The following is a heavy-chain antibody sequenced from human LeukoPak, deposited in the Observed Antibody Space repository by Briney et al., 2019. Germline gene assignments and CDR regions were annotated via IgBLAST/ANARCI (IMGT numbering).Heavy chain of an antibody. D-gene: IGHD3-10*01. Sequence: GGSLRLSCAASGFTFSSYWMDWVRQVPGKGLKWVANIKQDGIEKYFVGSVKGRFAISRDNAKNSLYLQMNSLRVEDTAVYYCAREGMVRGVPDAFDLWGQGTMVTVSS. V-gene: IGHV3-7*01. CDR1: GFTFSSYW. CDR2: IKQDGIEK. J-gene: IGHJ3*01. CDR3: AREGMVRGVPDAFDL.